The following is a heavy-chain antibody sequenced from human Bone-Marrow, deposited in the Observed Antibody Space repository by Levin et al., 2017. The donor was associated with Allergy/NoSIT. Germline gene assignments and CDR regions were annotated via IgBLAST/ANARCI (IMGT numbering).Heavy chain of an antibody. CDR1: GFTFYSYD. CDR3: AGSGKYDSSGYYNPNGAFDI. D-gene: IGHD3-22*01. V-gene: IGHV3-23*01. CDR2: ISASGDRT. Sequence: SCAASGFTFYSYDMSWVRQGPGKGLEWVSQISASGDRTYYADSVKGRFTISRDNFKNTVSLQMNRLRAEDTAVYYCAGSGKYDSSGYYNPNGAFDIWGQGTTVTVSS. J-gene: IGHJ3*02.